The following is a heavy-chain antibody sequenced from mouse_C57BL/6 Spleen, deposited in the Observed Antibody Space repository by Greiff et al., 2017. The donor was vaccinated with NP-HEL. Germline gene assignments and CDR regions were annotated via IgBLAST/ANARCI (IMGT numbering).Heavy chain of an antibody. J-gene: IGHJ4*01. D-gene: IGHD1-1*01. Sequence: DVKLQESGPGLVKPSQSLSLTCSVTGYSITSGYYWNWIRQFPGNKLEWMGYISYDGSNNYNPSLKNRISITRDTSKNQVFLKLNSLTTEDTATYYCARDRGATVVADYAMDYWGQGTSVTVSS. CDR3: ARDRGATVVADYAMDY. CDR1: GYSITSGYY. CDR2: ISYDGSN. V-gene: IGHV3-6*01.